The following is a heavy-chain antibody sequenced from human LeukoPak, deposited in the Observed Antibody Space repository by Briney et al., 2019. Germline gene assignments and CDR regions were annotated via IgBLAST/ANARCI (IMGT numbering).Heavy chain of an antibody. CDR3: AKVGATDY. CDR2: ISGSGGST. CDR1: GFTFSSYA. J-gene: IGHJ4*02. Sequence: GRTLRLSCAASGFTFSSYAMSWVRQAPGKGLEWVSAISGSGGSTYYADPVKGRFTISRDNPKNTLYLQMNSLSAEDTAVYYCAKVGATDYWGQGTLVTVSS. D-gene: IGHD1-26*01. V-gene: IGHV3-23*01.